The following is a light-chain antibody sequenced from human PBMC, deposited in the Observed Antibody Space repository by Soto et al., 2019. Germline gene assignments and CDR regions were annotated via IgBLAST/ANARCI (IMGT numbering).Light chain of an antibody. CDR3: QQFNSYLYT. V-gene: IGKV1-9*01. Sequence: DIQLTQSPSFLSASVGDRVTITCRASQDISSYLAWYQQKPGKAPKLLIYGASTLQSGVPSGFSGSGSGTEFTLTIDSLQPEDFATYYCQQFNSYLYTFGQGTELEIK. CDR1: QDISSY. CDR2: GAS. J-gene: IGKJ2*01.